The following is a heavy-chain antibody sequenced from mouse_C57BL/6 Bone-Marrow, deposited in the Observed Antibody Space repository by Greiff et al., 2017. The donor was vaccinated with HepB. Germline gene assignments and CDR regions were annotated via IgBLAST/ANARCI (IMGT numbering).Heavy chain of an antibody. CDR3: ARMRGITTVVADWYFDV. D-gene: IGHD1-1*01. Sequence: QVHVKQPGTELVKPGASVKLSCKASGYTFTSYWMHWVKQRPGQGLEWIGNINPSNGGTNYNEKFKSKATLTVDKSSSTAYMQLSSLTSEDSAVYYCARMRGITTVVADWYFDVWGTGTTVTVSS. V-gene: IGHV1-53*01. J-gene: IGHJ1*03. CDR1: GYTFTSYW. CDR2: INPSNGGT.